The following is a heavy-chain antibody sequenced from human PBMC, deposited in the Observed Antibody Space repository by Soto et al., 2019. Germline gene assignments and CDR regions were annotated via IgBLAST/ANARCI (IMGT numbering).Heavy chain of an antibody. J-gene: IGHJ4*02. CDR3: ARARYYDWCFDI. V-gene: IGHV4-30-2*06. D-gene: IGHD3-9*01. Sequence: PSETLSLTCTVSGGSISSGGYSWTWIRQSPGKGLEWIGYTYQSGSAYYNPSLKSRVTISVESSKNQFSLNLTSVTAADTAVYFCARARYYDWCFDIWGLGTPV. CDR1: GGSISSGGYS. CDR2: TYQSGSA.